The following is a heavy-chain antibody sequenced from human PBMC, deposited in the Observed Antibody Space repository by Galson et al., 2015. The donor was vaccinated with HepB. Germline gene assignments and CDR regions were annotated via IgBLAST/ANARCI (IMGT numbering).Heavy chain of an antibody. J-gene: IGHJ3*02. CDR2: INAGNGNT. CDR1: GYTFTSYA. V-gene: IGHV1-3*01. Sequence: SVKVSCKASGYTFTSYAMHWVRQAPGQRLEWMGWINAGNGNTKYSQKFQGRVTITRDTSASTAYMELSSLRAEDTAVYYCARGELLPYAFDIWGQGTMVTVSS. D-gene: IGHD1-26*01. CDR3: ARGELLPYAFDI.